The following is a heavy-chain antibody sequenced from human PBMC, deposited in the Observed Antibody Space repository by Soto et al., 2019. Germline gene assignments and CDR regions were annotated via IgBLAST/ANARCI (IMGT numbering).Heavy chain of an antibody. CDR2: IYYSGST. CDR3: TRHEGGAAADRPLDY. Sequence: SETLSLTCTVSGCSIRSSTYYWGWIRKPPGKGLEWIGSIYYSGSTHNTPSLKSRVTMSVDTYTNQFSLKLNSVTAADTAVYYCTRHEGGAAADRPLDYWGQGTLVTVS. CDR1: GCSIRSSTYY. D-gene: IGHD6-13*01. V-gene: IGHV4-39*01. J-gene: IGHJ4*02.